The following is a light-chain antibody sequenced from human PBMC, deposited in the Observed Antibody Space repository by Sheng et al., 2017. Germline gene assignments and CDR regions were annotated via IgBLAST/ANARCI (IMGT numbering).Light chain of an antibody. CDR2: GAS. V-gene: IGKV3-15*01. CDR1: QSVSSN. J-gene: IGKJ2*01. CDR3: QQYNNWPPYT. Sequence: EIVMTQSPATLSVSPGERATLSCRASQSVSSNLAWYQQKPGQAPRLLIYGASIRATGIPARFSGSGSGTDFTLTISSLQSEDFAVYYCQQYNNWPPYTFGQGTKLEI.